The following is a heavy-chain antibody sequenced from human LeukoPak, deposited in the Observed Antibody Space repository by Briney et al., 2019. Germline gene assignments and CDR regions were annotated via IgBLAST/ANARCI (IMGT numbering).Heavy chain of an antibody. D-gene: IGHD2-15*01. CDR3: ARDPSKVIAVSYNFDF. Sequence: SETLSLTCEVSGGSHIGFHWNWIRQSPTKGLKWIGEVNHRRVTNYNPSLKSRVTISLDTSKSQFSLNLRSMTAADTAVYYCARDPSKVIAVSYNFDFWGQGTQVTVSS. CDR1: GGSHIGFH. J-gene: IGHJ4*02. CDR2: VNHRRVT. V-gene: IGHV4-34*01.